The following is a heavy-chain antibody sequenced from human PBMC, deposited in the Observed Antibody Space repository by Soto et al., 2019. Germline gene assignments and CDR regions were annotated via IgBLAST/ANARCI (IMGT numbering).Heavy chain of an antibody. CDR2: IYGSGST. CDR3: ARARRAAAGTLDD. J-gene: IGHJ4*02. CDR1: GVSISSYY. Sequence: XETLTVSVTVSGVSISSYYWSWIRQPAGKGLEWIGGIYGSGSTNYNPSLKSRVTMSVDTSKNQFSLKLSSVTAADTAVYYCARARRAAAGTLDDWGQGTLVTVSS. D-gene: IGHD6-13*01. V-gene: IGHV4-4*07.